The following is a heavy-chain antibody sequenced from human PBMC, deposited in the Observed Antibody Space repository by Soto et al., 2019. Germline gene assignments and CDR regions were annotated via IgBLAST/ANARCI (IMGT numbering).Heavy chain of an antibody. CDR3: ARAGGTTVTGLWHFDS. J-gene: IGHJ4*02. CDR1: GFTFNTYS. CDR2: IWYDGTQK. V-gene: IGHV3-33*01. D-gene: IGHD4-17*01. Sequence: GGSLRLSCEASGFTFNTYSMHRVRQPPGKGLEWLAAIWYDGTQKYYADSVKGRFIISRDNSKKTLYLEMNSLRAEDTAVYYCARAGGTTVTGLWHFDSWGQGTLVTVSS.